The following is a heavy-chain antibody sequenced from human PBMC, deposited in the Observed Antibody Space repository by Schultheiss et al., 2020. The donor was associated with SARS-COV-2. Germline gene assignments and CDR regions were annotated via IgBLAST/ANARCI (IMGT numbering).Heavy chain of an antibody. Sequence: GSLRLSCAVYGGSFSGYYWSWIRQPPGKGLEWIGEINHSGSTNYNPSLKSRVTISVDTSKNQFSLKLSSVTAADTAVYYCASSIAAAGNYWGQGTLVTVSS. CDR1: GGSFSGYY. D-gene: IGHD6-13*01. CDR2: INHSGST. V-gene: IGHV4-34*01. CDR3: ASSIAAAGNY. J-gene: IGHJ4*02.